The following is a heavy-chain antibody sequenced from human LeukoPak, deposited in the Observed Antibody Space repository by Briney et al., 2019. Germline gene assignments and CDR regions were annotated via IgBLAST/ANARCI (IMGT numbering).Heavy chain of an antibody. CDR2: IYYSGST. J-gene: IGHJ3*02. D-gene: IGHD3-22*01. CDR3: ARDRSGYLSDAFDI. V-gene: IGHV4-59*01. CDR1: GGSISSYY. Sequence: SETLSLTCTVSGGSISSYYWSWIRQPPGKGLEWIGYIYYSGSTNYNPSLKSRVTISVDTSKNQFSLKLSSVTAADTAVYYCARDRSGYLSDAFDIWGQGTMVTVSS.